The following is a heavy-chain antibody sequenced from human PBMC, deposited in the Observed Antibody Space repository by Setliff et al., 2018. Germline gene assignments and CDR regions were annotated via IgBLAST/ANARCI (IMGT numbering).Heavy chain of an antibody. CDR2: MNPNIGNT. CDR3: ATLIKYSSSWPHDAFDI. Sequence: ASVKVSCKASGYTFTSYDINWVRQATGQGLEWMGWMNPNIGNTGYAQKFQGRVTMTRNTSISTAYMELSSLRSEDTAVYYCATLIKYSSSWPHDAFDIWGQGTMVTVSS. J-gene: IGHJ3*02. CDR1: GYTFTSYD. D-gene: IGHD6-13*01. V-gene: IGHV1-8*01.